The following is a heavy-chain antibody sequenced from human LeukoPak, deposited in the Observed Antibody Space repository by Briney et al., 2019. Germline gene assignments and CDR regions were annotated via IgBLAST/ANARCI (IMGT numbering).Heavy chain of an antibody. CDR3: ARRGSGGSEFDY. D-gene: IGHD6-25*01. J-gene: IGHJ4*02. V-gene: IGHV4-39*01. Sequence: PSETLSLTCTVSGGSISSSSYYWGWIRQPPGKGLKWIGGIYYSGSTYYNPSLKSRVTISVDTSKNQFSLKLSSVTAADTAVYYCARRGSGGSEFDYWGQGTLVTVSS. CDR1: GGSISSSSYY. CDR2: IYYSGST.